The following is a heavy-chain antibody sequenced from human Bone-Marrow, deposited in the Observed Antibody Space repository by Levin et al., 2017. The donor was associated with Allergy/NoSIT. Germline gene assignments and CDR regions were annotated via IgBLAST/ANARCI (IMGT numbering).Heavy chain of an antibody. CDR1: GFTFSSYS. D-gene: IGHD6-13*01. CDR2: ISSSSSYI. V-gene: IGHV3-21*01. Sequence: GGSLRLSCAASGFTFSSYSMNWVRQAPGKGLEWVSSISSSSSYIYYADSVKGRFTISRDNAKNSLYLQMNSLRAEDTAVYYCASDKQQLVRYDSLVLDAFDIWGQGTMVTVSS. CDR3: ASDKQQLVRYDSLVLDAFDI. J-gene: IGHJ3*02.